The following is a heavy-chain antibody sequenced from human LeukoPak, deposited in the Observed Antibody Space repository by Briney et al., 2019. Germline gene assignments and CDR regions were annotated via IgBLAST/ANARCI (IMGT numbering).Heavy chain of an antibody. J-gene: IGHJ4*02. V-gene: IGHV3-21*01. Sequence: SGGSLRLSCAASGLTFSSYSKNWVRQAPGKGLEWVSSISSSSSYIYYADSVKGRFTISRDNAKNSLYLQMNSLRAEDTAVYYCARDGYNWNDEGYWGQGTLVTVSS. CDR2: ISSSSSYI. D-gene: IGHD1-1*01. CDR3: ARDGYNWNDEGY. CDR1: GLTFSSYS.